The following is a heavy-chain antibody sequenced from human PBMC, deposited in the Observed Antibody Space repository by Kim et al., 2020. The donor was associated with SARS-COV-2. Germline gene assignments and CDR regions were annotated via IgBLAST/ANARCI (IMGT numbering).Heavy chain of an antibody. D-gene: IGHD3-16*01. V-gene: IGHV3-30*18. CDR2: ISDGGSNK. J-gene: IGHJ6*02. CDR1: GFTFSSYG. CDR3: AKDLLISFGVRVADYYGMDV. Sequence: GGSLRLSCAASGFTFSSYGMHWVRQAPGKGLEWVAGISDGGSNKYYADSVKGRFTISRDNSKNTLYLQMNSLRAEDTAVYYCAKDLLISFGVRVADYYGMDVCGWGATVTVSS.